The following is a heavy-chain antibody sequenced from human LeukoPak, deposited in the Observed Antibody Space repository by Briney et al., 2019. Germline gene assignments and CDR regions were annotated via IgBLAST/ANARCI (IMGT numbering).Heavy chain of an antibody. CDR3: ARGRIDCSSTSCYTY. J-gene: IGHJ4*02. Sequence: ASVKVSCKASGYTFTRYDINWVRQATGQGLEWMGWMNPNSGNTGYAQKFQGRVTMTRNTSISTAYMELSSLRSEDTAVYYCARGRIDCSSTSCYTYWGQGTLVTVSS. V-gene: IGHV1-8*01. CDR2: MNPNSGNT. D-gene: IGHD2-2*02. CDR1: GYTFTRYD.